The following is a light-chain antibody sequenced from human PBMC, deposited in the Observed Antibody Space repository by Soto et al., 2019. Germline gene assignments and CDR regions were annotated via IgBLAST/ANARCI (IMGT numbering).Light chain of an antibody. J-gene: IGLJ3*02. Sequence: QSVLTQPPSASGTPGQRVTISCSGSSSNIGSEYVVWYQHLPGTAPKLLIYRNNQRPSGVPDRFAGSKSGTSASLAISGLRYEDEADYYCAARDDSLSGPWVFGGGTKLTVL. CDR3: AARDDSLSGPWV. V-gene: IGLV1-47*01. CDR1: SSNIGSEY. CDR2: RNN.